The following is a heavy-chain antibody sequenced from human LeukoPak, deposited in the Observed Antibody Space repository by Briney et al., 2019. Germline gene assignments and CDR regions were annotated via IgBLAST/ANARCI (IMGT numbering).Heavy chain of an antibody. CDR3: ARGLVGAEYDY. CDR1: GFAFGSYA. Sequence: GGSLRLSCAASGFAFGSYAMTWVRQAPGKGLEWVSYISSSGSTIYYADSVKGRFTISRDNAKNSLYLQMNSLRAEDTAVYYCARGLVGAEYDYWGQGTLVTVSS. CDR2: ISSSGSTI. J-gene: IGHJ4*02. D-gene: IGHD1-26*01. V-gene: IGHV3-48*04.